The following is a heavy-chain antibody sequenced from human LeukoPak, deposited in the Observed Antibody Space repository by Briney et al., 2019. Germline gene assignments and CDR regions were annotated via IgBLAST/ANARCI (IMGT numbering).Heavy chain of an antibody. CDR2: ISSNGGST. V-gene: IGHV3-64D*06. Sequence: GGSLRLSCSASGFTFSSYAMHWVRQAPGKGLEYVSAISSNGGSTYYADSVKGRFTISRDNSKNTLYLQMSSLRAEDTAVYYCAKEPESNGWFDPWGQGTLVTVSS. J-gene: IGHJ5*02. CDR3: AKEPESNGWFDP. CDR1: GFTFSSYA.